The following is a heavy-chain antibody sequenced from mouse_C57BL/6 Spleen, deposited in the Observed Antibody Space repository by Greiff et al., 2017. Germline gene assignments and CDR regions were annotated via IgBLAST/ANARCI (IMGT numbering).Heavy chain of an antibody. Sequence: QVQLQQSGAELVRPGTSVKVSCKASGYAFTNYLIEWVKQRPGQGLEWIGVINPGSGGTNYNEKFKGKATLTADKSSSTAYMQLSSLTSEDSAVYFCARSPIYDGYYDAMDYWGQGTSVTVSS. CDR2: INPGSGGT. D-gene: IGHD2-3*01. CDR3: ARSPIYDGYYDAMDY. J-gene: IGHJ4*01. V-gene: IGHV1-54*01. CDR1: GYAFTNYL.